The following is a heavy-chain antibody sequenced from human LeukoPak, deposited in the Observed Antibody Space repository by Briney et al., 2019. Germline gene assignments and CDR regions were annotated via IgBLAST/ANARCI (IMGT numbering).Heavy chain of an antibody. V-gene: IGHV4-59*01. J-gene: IGHJ2*01. Sequence: SETLSLTCTVSGDSISSYYGNWIRQPPPQRLEWLGYISYTWSTNYNPSLKIRVTISVDTSKHQLSLRLSSVTAADTAVYYCARRSGALTPYWYFDLWGRGTLITVSS. CDR3: ARRSGALTPYWYFDL. CDR2: ISYTWST. D-gene: IGHD4-17*01. CDR1: GDSISSYY.